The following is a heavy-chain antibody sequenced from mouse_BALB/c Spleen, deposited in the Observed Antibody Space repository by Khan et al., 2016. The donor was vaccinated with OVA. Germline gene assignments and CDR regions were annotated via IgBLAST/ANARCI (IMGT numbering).Heavy chain of an antibody. Sequence: QVQLQQSGAELVRPGVSLKISCKGSGYTFTDYAMHWVKQSHAKSLAWIGVLSSYYGVPDYNQKFKGKATMSVARSSSPTYLELARLTSEAPALSYGARGGKFADWGQGTVV. CDR3: ARGGKFAD. J-gene: IGHJ3*01. CDR2: LSSYYGVP. V-gene: IGHV1S137*01. CDR1: GYTFTDYA.